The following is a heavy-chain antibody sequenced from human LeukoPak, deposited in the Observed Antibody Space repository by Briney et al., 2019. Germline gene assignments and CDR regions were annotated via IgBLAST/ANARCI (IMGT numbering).Heavy chain of an antibody. CDR1: GYSISSGYY. Sequence: PSETLSLTCTVSGYSISSGYYWGWIRQSPGKGLEWIGSIYNSGSTYYNPSLKSRFTISVDTSKNQFSLKLSSVTAADTAVYYCVNYYDSSDYQQPNHFDYWGQGTLVTVSS. V-gene: IGHV4-38-2*02. CDR3: VNYYDSSDYQQPNHFDY. J-gene: IGHJ4*02. D-gene: IGHD3-22*01. CDR2: IYNSGST.